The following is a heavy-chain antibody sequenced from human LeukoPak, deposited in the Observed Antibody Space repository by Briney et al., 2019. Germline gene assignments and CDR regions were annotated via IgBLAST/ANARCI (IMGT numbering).Heavy chain of an antibody. CDR1: GFTFSSYS. Sequence: GGSLRLSCAASGFTFSSYSMNCVRQAPGKGLEWVSSISSSSSYIYYADSVKGRFTISRDNAKNSLYLQMNSLRAEDTAVYYCARDLRLNTDYYYGMDVWGQGTTVTVSS. V-gene: IGHV3-21*01. CDR3: ARDLRLNTDYYYGMDV. D-gene: IGHD4/OR15-4a*01. J-gene: IGHJ6*02. CDR2: ISSSSSYI.